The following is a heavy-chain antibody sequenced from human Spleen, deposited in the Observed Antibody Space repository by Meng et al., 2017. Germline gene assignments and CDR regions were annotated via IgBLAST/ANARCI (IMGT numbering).Heavy chain of an antibody. CDR2: IKSKTNGGTA. CDR1: GFTFTNAW. D-gene: IGHD1-14*01. Sequence: GESLKISCAASGFTFTNAWMTWVRQAPGKGLEWVGRIKSKTNGGTADYAAPVKGRFTISRDDSKSIMYLQMNSLKTEDTAVYYCTMGGNQCGYWLFDVWGRGTQVTVSS. CDR3: TMGGNQCGYWLFDV. J-gene: IGHJ2*01. V-gene: IGHV3-15*01.